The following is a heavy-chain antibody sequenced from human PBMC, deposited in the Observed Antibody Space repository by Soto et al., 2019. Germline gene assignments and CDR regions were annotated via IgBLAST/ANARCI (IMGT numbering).Heavy chain of an antibody. J-gene: IGHJ3*02. Sequence: QVQLVESGGGVVQPGMALRLSCAASGFTFSSYAMHWVRQAPGKGLELVAVILYDGSNKYYADSVKGRFTISRDNSKNPLYLQMHSLRAEDTAVYYCASPDRWIQTKDDAFDIWGQGTMVTVSS. CDR2: ILYDGSNK. CDR1: GFTFSSYA. V-gene: IGHV3-30-3*01. D-gene: IGHD5-18*01. CDR3: ASPDRWIQTKDDAFDI.